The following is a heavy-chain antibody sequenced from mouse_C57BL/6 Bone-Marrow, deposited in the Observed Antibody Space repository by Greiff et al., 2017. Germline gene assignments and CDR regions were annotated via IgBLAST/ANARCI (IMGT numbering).Heavy chain of an antibody. V-gene: IGHV1-81*01. CDR1: GYTFTSYG. CDR2: IYPRSGNT. J-gene: IGHJ2*01. Sequence: QVQLKESGAELARPGASVKLSCKASGYTFTSYGISWVKQRTGQGLEWIGEIYPRSGNTYYNEKFKGKATLTADKSSSTAYMELRSLTSEDSAVYFCARWSPLLFFDYWGQGTTLTVSS. CDR3: ARWSPLLFFDY. D-gene: IGHD2-1*01.